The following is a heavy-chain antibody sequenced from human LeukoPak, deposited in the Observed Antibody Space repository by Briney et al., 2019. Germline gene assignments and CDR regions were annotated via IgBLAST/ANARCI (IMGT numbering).Heavy chain of an antibody. D-gene: IGHD1-26*01. CDR3: ARVPSRAGATWVDV. CDR2: INPNSGGT. J-gene: IGHJ6*04. V-gene: IGHV1-2*02. CDR1: GYTFTGYY. Sequence: GASVTVSCKASGYTFTGYYVHWVRQAPGQGLEWMGWINPNSGGTNYAQKFQGRVTMTRDTSISTAYMELSRLRSDDTAVYYCARVPSRAGATWVDVWGKGTTVTVSS.